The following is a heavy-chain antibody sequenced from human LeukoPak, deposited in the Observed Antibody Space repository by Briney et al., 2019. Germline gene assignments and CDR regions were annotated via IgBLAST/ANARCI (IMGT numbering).Heavy chain of an antibody. CDR2: INDDGKTT. CDR3: ARDVSYGRMDV. CDR1: GFNFRKTW. Sequence: PGGSLRLSCSASGFNFRKTWIQWVRQAPGKGLVWVSQINDDGKTTGYADSVKGRFTVSRDNGKNTLYLHMKSLRAEDTAVYYCARDVSYGRMDVWGQGTTVIVSS. V-gene: IGHV3-74*01. D-gene: IGHD4-17*01. J-gene: IGHJ6*02.